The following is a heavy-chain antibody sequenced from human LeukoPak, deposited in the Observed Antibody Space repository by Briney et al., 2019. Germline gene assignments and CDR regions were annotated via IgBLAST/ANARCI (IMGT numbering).Heavy chain of an antibody. D-gene: IGHD6-19*01. J-gene: IGHJ4*02. CDR1: GFTFSGSA. V-gene: IGHV3-73*01. CDR2: IRSKANSYAT. CDR3: TRLSSGWLKEWDYFDY. Sequence: GGSLRLSCAASGFTFSGSAMHWVRQASGKGLEWVGRIRSKANSYATAYAASVKGRFTISRDDSKNTAYLQMNSLKTEDTAVYYCTRLSSGWLKEWDYFDYWGQGTLVTVSS.